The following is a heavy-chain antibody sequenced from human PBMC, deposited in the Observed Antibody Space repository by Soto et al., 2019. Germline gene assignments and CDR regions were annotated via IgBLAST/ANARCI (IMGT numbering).Heavy chain of an antibody. J-gene: IGHJ4*02. CDR2: IYSGGST. Sequence: EVQLVESGGGLIQPGGSLRLSCAASGFTVSSNYMTWVRQAPGKGLEWVSLIYSGGSTYYANSVKGRFTISRDNSKNTLYLQMNSLRAEDTAVYYCARARGGLSVVTATYLDYWGQGTLVTVSS. D-gene: IGHD2-21*02. CDR1: GFTVSSNY. V-gene: IGHV3-53*01. CDR3: ARARGGLSVVTATYLDY.